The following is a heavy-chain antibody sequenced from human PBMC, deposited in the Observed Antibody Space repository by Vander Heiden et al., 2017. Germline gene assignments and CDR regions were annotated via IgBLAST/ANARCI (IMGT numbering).Heavy chain of an antibody. V-gene: IGHV3-30-3*01. CDR3: ARDFANGEFVVIVAATLDY. CDR2: VSYDGSNK. D-gene: IGHD2-15*01. Sequence: QVQLVQSGGGVVQPGRSLRLSCAASGFTFGTYALHWVRQAPGKGLEWVAVVSYDGSNKYYADSVKRRFTISRDNSKNTLYLQMNSLTDEDTAVYYCARDFANGEFVVIVAATLDYWGQGTLVTVS. CDR1: GFTFGTYA. J-gene: IGHJ4*02.